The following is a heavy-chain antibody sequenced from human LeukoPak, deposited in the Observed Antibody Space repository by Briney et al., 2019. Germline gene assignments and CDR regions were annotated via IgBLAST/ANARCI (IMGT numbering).Heavy chain of an antibody. V-gene: IGHV1-2*02. Sequence: ASVKVSCKASGYTFTGYYMHWVRQAPGQGLEWMGWINPNSGGTNYAQKFQGRVTMTRDTSISTAYMELSRLRSDDTAVYYCARGGYYDSSGYYADYRGQGTLVTVSS. J-gene: IGHJ4*02. CDR2: INPNSGGT. CDR1: GYTFTGYY. CDR3: ARGGYYDSSGYYADY. D-gene: IGHD3-22*01.